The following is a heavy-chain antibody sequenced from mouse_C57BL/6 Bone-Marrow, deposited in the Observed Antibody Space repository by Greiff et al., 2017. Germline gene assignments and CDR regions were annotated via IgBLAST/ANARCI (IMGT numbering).Heavy chain of an antibody. D-gene: IGHD1-1*01. CDR1: GFTFSDYG. CDR3: ARGATVVATDFDY. V-gene: IGHV5-17*01. Sequence: DVHLVESGGGLVKPGGSLKLSCAASGFTFSDYGMHWVRQAPEKGLEWVAYISSGSSTIYYADTVKGRFTISRDNAKNTLFLQMTSLRSEDTAMYYCARGATVVATDFDYWGQGTTLTVSS. J-gene: IGHJ2*01. CDR2: ISSGSSTI.